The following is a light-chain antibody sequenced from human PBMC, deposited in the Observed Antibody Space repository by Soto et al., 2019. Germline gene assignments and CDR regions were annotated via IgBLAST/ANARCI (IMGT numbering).Light chain of an antibody. J-gene: IGLJ2*01. V-gene: IGLV3-21*04. CDR2: YDS. CDR1: NLGSKS. CDR3: QVWDSSSDHPGVV. Sequence: SYELTQPTSVSVAPGKTARITCGGNNLGSKSVHWYQQKPGQAPVLVIYYDSDRPSGIPERFSGSNSGNTATLTISRVEAGDEADYYCQVWDSSSDHPGVVFGGGTKLTVL.